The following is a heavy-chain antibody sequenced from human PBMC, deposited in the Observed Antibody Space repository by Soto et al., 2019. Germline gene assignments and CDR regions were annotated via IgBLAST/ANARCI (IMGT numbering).Heavy chain of an antibody. CDR1: GGSISSGGDS. J-gene: IGHJ5*02. V-gene: IGHV4-30-2*01. CDR2: IYHSGST. CDR3: ARVPDR. D-gene: IGHD2-2*01. Sequence: TSETLSLTCAVAGGSISSGGDSWSWIRQPPGKGLEWIGYIYHSGSTYYNPSLKSRVTISVDRSKNQFSLKLSSVTAADTAVYYCARVPDRWGQGTLVTVSS.